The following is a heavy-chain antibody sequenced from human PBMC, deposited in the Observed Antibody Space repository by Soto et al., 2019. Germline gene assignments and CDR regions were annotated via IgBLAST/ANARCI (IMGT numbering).Heavy chain of an antibody. J-gene: IGHJ4*02. Sequence: GGSLRLSCAASGFTFSSYSMNWVRQAPGKGLEWVSSISSSSSYICYADSVKGRFTISRDNAKNSLYLQMNSLRAEDTAVYYCAILVVPAELYDYWGQGTLVTVSS. D-gene: IGHD2-2*01. CDR1: GFTFSSYS. CDR2: ISSSSSYI. V-gene: IGHV3-21*01. CDR3: AILVVPAELYDY.